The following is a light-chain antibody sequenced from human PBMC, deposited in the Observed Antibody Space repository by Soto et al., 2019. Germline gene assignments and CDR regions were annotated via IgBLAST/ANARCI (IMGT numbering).Light chain of an antibody. J-gene: IGKJ1*01. CDR3: QQYYSSPWT. CDR1: QSVSSSH. Sequence: EIVLTQSPGTLSLSPGERATLSCRASQSVSSSHLTWYQQKPGQAPRLLIYDASSRTTDIPDRFSGSGSGTDFTLTISRLEPEDFAVYYCQQYYSSPWTFGQGTKVEIK. V-gene: IGKV3-20*01. CDR2: DAS.